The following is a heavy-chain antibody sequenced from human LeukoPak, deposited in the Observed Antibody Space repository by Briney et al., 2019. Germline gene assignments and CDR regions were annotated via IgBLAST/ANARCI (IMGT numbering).Heavy chain of an antibody. CDR1: GFTFTSYA. Sequence: GGSLRLSCAASGFTFTSYAMSWVRQAPGKGLEYISTFSASDGRTYYADSVKGRFTLSRDESKNTVYLQMSSLRIEDTAVYYCAREPNYSSGRPMDFWGQGTLVTVSS. CDR3: AREPNYSSGRPMDF. CDR2: FSASDGRT. V-gene: IGHV3-23*01. J-gene: IGHJ4*02. D-gene: IGHD3-22*01.